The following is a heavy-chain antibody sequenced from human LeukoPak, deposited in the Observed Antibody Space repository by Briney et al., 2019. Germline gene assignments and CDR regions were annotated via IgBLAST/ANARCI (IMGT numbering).Heavy chain of an antibody. CDR1: GGSISSGIYY. V-gene: IGHV4-39*01. Sequence: SETLSLTCTVSGGSISSGIYYWGWIRQPPGKGLEWIGRIYYRGNAYYNPSLKSRVTISVYTSKNQLSLKLNSVASADTAVYYCARHVRQQLPPKSFDYWGQGTLVTVSS. CDR3: ARHVRQQLPPKSFDY. CDR2: IYYRGNA. J-gene: IGHJ4*02. D-gene: IGHD6-13*01.